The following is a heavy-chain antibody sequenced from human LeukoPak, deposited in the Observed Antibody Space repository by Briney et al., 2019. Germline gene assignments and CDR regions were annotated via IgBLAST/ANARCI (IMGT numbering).Heavy chain of an antibody. D-gene: IGHD3-16*01. CDR1: GLTFSSHW. CDR2: ITNDGSST. J-gene: IGHJ5*02. V-gene: IGHV3-74*01. Sequence: GGSLRLSCAASGLTFSSHWMHWVRQAPGKGLVWVSRITNDGSSTTYADSVKGRFTISRDNAKNSLYLQMNSLRAEDTAVYYCARAPVITFGGITNWFDPWGQGTLVTVSS. CDR3: ARAPVITFGGITNWFDP.